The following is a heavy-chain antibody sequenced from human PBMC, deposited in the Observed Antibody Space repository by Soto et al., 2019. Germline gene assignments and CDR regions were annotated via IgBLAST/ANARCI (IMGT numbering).Heavy chain of an antibody. CDR1: GYTFTSYA. D-gene: IGHD5-12*01. CDR3: AREEEVEMATGAVGWYFDL. J-gene: IGHJ2*01. Sequence: QVPLVQSGAEVKKPGASVKVSCKASGYTFTSYAMHWVRQAPGQRLEWMGWINAGNGNTKYSQKFQGRVTITRDTSASTAYMELSSLRSEDTAVYYCAREEEVEMATGAVGWYFDLWGRGTLVTVSS. CDR2: INAGNGNT. V-gene: IGHV1-3*01.